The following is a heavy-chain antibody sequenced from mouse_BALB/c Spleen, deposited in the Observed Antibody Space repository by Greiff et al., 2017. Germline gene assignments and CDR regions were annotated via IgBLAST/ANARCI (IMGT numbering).Heavy chain of an antibody. CDR2: INPSTGYT. Sequence: QVQLQQSGAELAKPGASVKMSCKASGYTFTSYWMHWVKQRPGQGLEWIGYINPSTGYTEYNQKFKDKATLTADKSSSTAYMQLSSLTSEDSAVYYCARSYYRYDEKGRGVDYWGQGTTLTVSS. CDR1: GYTFTSYW. D-gene: IGHD2-12*01. V-gene: IGHV1-7*01. CDR3: ARSYYRYDEKGRGVDY. J-gene: IGHJ2*01.